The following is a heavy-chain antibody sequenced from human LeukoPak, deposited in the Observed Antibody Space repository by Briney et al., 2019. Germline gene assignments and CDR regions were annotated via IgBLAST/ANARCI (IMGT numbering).Heavy chain of an antibody. Sequence: ASVKVSCTASGYTFSNYFMHWVRQAPGQGLGWMGWIDSSTGGTLYSQKFEGRVTMTRDTSINTAYMDLSRLTSDDTAIYYCAKVIEGAVAFDYWGQGTLVTVSS. CDR3: AKVIEGAVAFDY. CDR1: GYTFSNYF. D-gene: IGHD6-19*01. V-gene: IGHV1-2*02. CDR2: IDSSTGGT. J-gene: IGHJ4*02.